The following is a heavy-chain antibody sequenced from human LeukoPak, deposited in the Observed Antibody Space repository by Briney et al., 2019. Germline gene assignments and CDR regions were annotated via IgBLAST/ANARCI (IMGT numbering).Heavy chain of an antibody. Sequence: PGGSLRLSCAASGFTFSRCPMIWVRQAPGKGLECISYISGGGDAIHYADSVKGRFTFSRDNAKNSLYLQMNSLRAEDTAVYYCARVWGDYSNTDYWGQGTLVTVSS. J-gene: IGHJ4*02. CDR3: ARVWGDYSNTDY. CDR1: GFTFSRCP. V-gene: IGHV3-48*04. D-gene: IGHD4-11*01. CDR2: ISGGGDAI.